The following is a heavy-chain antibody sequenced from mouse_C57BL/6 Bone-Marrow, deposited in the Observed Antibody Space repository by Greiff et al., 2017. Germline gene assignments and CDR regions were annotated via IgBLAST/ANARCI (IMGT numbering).Heavy chain of an antibody. Sequence: QVQLKQPGAELVMPGASVKLSCKASGYTFTSYWMHWVKQRPGQGLEWIGEIDPSDSYTNYNQKFKGKSTLTVDKSSSTAYMQLSSLTSEDSAVXYCARKFKGAMDYWGQGTSVTVSS. J-gene: IGHJ4*01. CDR1: GYTFTSYW. CDR2: IDPSDSYT. CDR3: ARKFKGAMDY. V-gene: IGHV1-69*01.